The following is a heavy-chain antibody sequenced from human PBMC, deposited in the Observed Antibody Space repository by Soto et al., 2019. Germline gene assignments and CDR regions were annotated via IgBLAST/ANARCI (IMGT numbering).Heavy chain of an antibody. CDR1: GYTFTSYA. J-gene: IGHJ4*02. CDR3: ARSIVVVTALDY. CDR2: INAGNGNT. V-gene: IGHV1-3*01. Sequence: QVQLVQSGAEVKKPGASVKVSCKASGYTFTSYAMHWVRQAPGQRLEWMGWINAGNGNTKYSQKFQGRVTITRDTSAMTAYMELSSLRSEGTAVYSCARSIVVVTALDYWGQGTLVTVSS. D-gene: IGHD2-21*02.